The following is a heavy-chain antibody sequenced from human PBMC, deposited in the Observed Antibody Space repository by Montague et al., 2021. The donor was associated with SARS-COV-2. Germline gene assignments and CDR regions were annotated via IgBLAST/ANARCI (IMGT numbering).Heavy chain of an antibody. V-gene: IGHV4-34*01. D-gene: IGHD3-3*01. Sequence: SETLSLTCAVYGASLSDYYWSWIRQPPGKGLEWIGEINHSGSTNYVPFLKSRVTISVDTSNNQFSLRLRSVTAADTAVYYCARVTSETQGYDCWSGYFDNWCDPWGQGTLVTVSS. CDR2: INHSGST. CDR1: GASLSDYY. CDR3: ARVTSETQGYDCWSGYFDNWCDP. J-gene: IGHJ5*02.